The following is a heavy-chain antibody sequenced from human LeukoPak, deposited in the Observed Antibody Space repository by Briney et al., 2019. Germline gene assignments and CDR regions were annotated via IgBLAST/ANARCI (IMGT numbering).Heavy chain of an antibody. J-gene: IGHJ6*02. V-gene: IGHV3-23*01. CDR3: AKDRVNTAIVSYYYYGMDV. CDR2: ISGGGSNT. Sequence: GGSLRLSCAAAGFSFSSYAMNWVRQAPGKGLEWVSAISGGGSNTYYADSVKGRFTISRDNSKNTVYLQMNSLRAEDAAVYYCAKDRVNTAIVSYYYYGMDVWGQGTTVTVSS. D-gene: IGHD5-18*01. CDR1: GFSFSSYA.